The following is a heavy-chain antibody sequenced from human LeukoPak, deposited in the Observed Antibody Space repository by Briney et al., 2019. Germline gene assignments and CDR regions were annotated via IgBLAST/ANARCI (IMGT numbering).Heavy chain of an antibody. CDR3: GRDVCSGGSCYSDS. CDR2: ISSSSTYI. D-gene: IGHD2-15*01. Sequence: GESLRLSCAASGFTFSSYSMKWVRQAPGKGLEWVSGISSSSTYIYYADSVKGRFTISRDNAKNSLFLQMNSLRAEDTAVYYCGRDVCSGGSCYSDSGGQGTLVTVSS. CDR1: GFTFSSYS. J-gene: IGHJ4*02. V-gene: IGHV3-21*01.